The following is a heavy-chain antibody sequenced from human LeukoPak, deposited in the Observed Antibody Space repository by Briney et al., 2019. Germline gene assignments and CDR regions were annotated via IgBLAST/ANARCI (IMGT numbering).Heavy chain of an antibody. Sequence: SSETLSLTCTVSGGSISSSSYYWGWIRQPPGKGLEWIGSIYYSGSTYYNPSLKSRVTISVDTSKNQFSLKLSSVTAADTAVYYCARHDTSSSWYHWGQGTLVTVSS. CDR1: GGSISSSSYY. J-gene: IGHJ5*02. V-gene: IGHV4-39*01. D-gene: IGHD6-13*01. CDR3: ARHDTSSSWYH. CDR2: IYYSGST.